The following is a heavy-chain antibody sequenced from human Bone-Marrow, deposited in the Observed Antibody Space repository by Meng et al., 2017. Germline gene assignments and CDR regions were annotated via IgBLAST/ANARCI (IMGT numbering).Heavy chain of an antibody. CDR1: GDSISSYY. Sequence: SETLSLTCTVSGDSISSYYWSWVRQPPGKGLEWIGYIYYSGSSNYNPSLKSRVTISVDTSKKQFSLKLSSVTAADTAVYYCARRRDGNNLAAFDIWGQGTMVTVSS. J-gene: IGHJ3*02. V-gene: IGHV4-59*01. CDR3: ARRRDGNNLAAFDI. CDR2: IYYSGSS. D-gene: IGHD5-24*01.